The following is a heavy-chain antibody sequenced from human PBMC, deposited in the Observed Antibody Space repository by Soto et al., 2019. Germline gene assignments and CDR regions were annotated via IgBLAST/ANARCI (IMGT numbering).Heavy chain of an antibody. J-gene: IGHJ6*02. V-gene: IGHV3-23*01. CDR1: GFTFSSYA. CDR3: ARDDGGFGSGTFYNYYYYYGLDV. CDR2: MSSSAIST. Sequence: EVQVLESGGGLVQRGGSLRLSCAASGFTFSSYAMSWVRQAPGKGLEWVSTMSSSAISTYYVDSVKGRFTISRDNSKKMLFLQMNSLRAEDTAVYYCARDDGGFGSGTFYNYYYYYGLDVWGPGTTVTVSS. D-gene: IGHD3-10*01.